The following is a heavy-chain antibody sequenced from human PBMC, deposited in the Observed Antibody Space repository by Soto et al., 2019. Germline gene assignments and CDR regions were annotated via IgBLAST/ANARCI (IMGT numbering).Heavy chain of an antibody. V-gene: IGHV3-66*01. J-gene: IGHJ6*02. CDR2: INGAGSA. CDR1: GFSVSVNL. Sequence: EEQLVESGGGLVQPGGSLRLSCAASGFSVSVNLMNWVRQAPGKGLEWVSVINGAGSADYTDSVKGRFTISRDISKNTLDLKMNSLRAEDTAVYYCVRENYYYGMDVWGQGTTVTVS. CDR3: VRENYYYGMDV.